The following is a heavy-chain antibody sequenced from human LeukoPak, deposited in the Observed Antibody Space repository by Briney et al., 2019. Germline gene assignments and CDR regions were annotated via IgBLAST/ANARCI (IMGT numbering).Heavy chain of an antibody. CDR2: INPSGGST. Sequence: ASVKVSCKASGYTFTSYYMHWVRQAPGQGLEWMGIINPSGGSTSYAQKFQGRVTMTRDTSTSTVYMELSSLRSEDTAVYYCASSTGGYYDSSGYLVAYWGQGTLVTVSS. CDR1: GYTFTSYY. V-gene: IGHV1-46*01. CDR3: ASSTGGYYDSSGYLVAY. J-gene: IGHJ4*02. D-gene: IGHD3-22*01.